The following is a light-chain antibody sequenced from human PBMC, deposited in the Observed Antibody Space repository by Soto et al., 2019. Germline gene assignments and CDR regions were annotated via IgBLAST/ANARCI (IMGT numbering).Light chain of an antibody. CDR1: SSDFGDYDY. Sequence: QSAVTQPASVSGSPGQSITISCTGTSSDFGDYDYVSWYLQHPGKVPKLMIYEVSNRPSGVSNRFSGSKSGNMASLTISGLQAEDESDYYCSSYPGRSPLVFGTGTKVIV. J-gene: IGLJ1*01. CDR3: SSYPGRSPLV. CDR2: EVS. V-gene: IGLV2-14*01.